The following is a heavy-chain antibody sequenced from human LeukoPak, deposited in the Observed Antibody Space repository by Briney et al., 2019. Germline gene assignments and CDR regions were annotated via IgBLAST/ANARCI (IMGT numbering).Heavy chain of an antibody. V-gene: IGHV1-2*02. J-gene: IGHJ6*02. CDR2: INPNSGGT. Sequence: ASVKVSCKASGYTFTGQYMHWVRQAPGQGLEWMAWINPNSGGTNYAQKFQGRVTMTRDTSISTAYMEVSRLRSDDTAVYYCARETELSGMDVWGQGTTVTDSS. CDR1: GYTFTGQY. CDR3: ARETELSGMDV. D-gene: IGHD1-1*01.